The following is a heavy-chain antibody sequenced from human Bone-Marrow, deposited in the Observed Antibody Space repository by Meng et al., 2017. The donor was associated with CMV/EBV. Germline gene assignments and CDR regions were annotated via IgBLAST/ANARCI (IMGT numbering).Heavy chain of an antibody. CDR2: ISGYNGKT. CDR3: ARDLITMTPNWFDP. V-gene: IGHV1-18*01. CDR1: GYTFTSYG. Sequence: ASVKVSCKASGYTFTSYGISWVRQAPGQGLEWMGWISGYNGKTNYAQKFQDRVTMTTEKSTSTAYMELRSLRSDDTAVYYCARDLITMTPNWFDPWGQGTLVTV. J-gene: IGHJ5*02. D-gene: IGHD3-22*01.